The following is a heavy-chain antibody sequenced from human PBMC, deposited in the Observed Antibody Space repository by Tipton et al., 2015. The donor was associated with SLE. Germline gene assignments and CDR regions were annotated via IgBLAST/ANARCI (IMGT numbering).Heavy chain of an antibody. V-gene: IGHV4-31*03. CDR2: ISYSGNT. J-gene: IGHJ4*02. CDR3: ARQYTTVTGYDY. D-gene: IGHD4-17*01. Sequence: TLSLTCSVSGASISSGAIYWSWFRHHPGKGLEWIGYISYSGNTYYNPSLRSRVNLSVDTSKNQFSLKLSSVTAADTAIYYCARQYTTVTGYDYWGQGTQVAVSS. CDR1: GASISSGAIY.